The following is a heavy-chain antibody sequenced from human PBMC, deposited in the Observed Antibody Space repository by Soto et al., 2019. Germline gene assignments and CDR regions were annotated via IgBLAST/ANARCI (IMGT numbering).Heavy chain of an antibody. V-gene: IGHV1-2*02. CDR2: INPNSGGT. CDR3: ARGFCGSDYYGMDV. Sequence: ASVKVSCKASGYTFTGYYIHWVRQAPGQGLEWMAWINPNSGGTKFAQKFQDRISVTRDTSISTAYLELTSLTSDDTAVYYCARGFCGSDYYGMDVWGQGTTVTVSS. D-gene: IGHD3-10*01. CDR1: GYTFTGYY. J-gene: IGHJ6*02.